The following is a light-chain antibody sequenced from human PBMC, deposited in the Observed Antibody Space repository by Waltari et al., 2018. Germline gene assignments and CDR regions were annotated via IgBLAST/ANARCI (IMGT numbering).Light chain of an antibody. CDR1: SSVAGNWNL. CDR3: CSYAGDNSLI. V-gene: IGLV2-23*01. CDR2: EAT. J-gene: IGLJ2*01. Sequence: QSALTQPASVSDSPGQSITIPCTGISSVAGNWNLVPRYQHHPGKAPKLLIYEATKRPSGVSDRGSDYKSGNTASLTLSGLHTEDGAHYYCCSYAGDNSLIFGGGTKVTVL.